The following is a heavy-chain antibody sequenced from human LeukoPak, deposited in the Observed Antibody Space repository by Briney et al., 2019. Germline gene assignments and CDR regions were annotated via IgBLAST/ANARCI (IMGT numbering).Heavy chain of an antibody. J-gene: IGHJ4*02. CDR3: ARGKSIFGVVTLDDY. CDR2: MNPNSGNT. V-gene: IGHV1-8*03. CDR1: GYTFTRYD. D-gene: IGHD3-3*01. Sequence: ASVKVSCKACGYTFTRYDINWVRQATGQGLEWMGWMNPNSGNTGYAQKFQGRVTITKNTSISTAYMELSSLRSEDTAVYYCARGKSIFGVVTLDDYWGQGTLVTVST.